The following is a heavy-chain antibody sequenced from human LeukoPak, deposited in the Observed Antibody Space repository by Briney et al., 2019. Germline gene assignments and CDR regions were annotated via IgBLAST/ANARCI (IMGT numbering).Heavy chain of an antibody. Sequence: GGSLRLSCAASGFTFNNYFMTWVRQAPGKGLEWVSTISGRAGSTYYADFVKGLFTISRDNSRNTLYLQMNSLRADDTAVYYCARYCSGASCYLGLDYWGQGTLVTVSS. CDR2: ISGRAGST. V-gene: IGHV3-23*01. CDR3: ARYCSGASCYLGLDY. CDR1: GFTFNNYF. J-gene: IGHJ4*02. D-gene: IGHD2-2*01.